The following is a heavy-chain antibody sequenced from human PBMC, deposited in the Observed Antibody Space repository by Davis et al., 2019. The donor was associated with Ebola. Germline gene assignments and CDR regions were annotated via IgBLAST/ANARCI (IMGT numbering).Heavy chain of an antibody. Sequence: PGGSLRLSCAASGFAFGDAWMSWVRQAPGKGLEWVGRIKSKTDGGTTNYAVPVKGRFTISRDDSKNTLYLQMNSLKTEDTAVYYCATGQRDSSGWLDYWGQGTLVTVSS. D-gene: IGHD6-19*01. CDR1: GFAFGDAW. V-gene: IGHV3-15*01. J-gene: IGHJ4*02. CDR2: IKSKTDGGTT. CDR3: ATGQRDSSGWLDY.